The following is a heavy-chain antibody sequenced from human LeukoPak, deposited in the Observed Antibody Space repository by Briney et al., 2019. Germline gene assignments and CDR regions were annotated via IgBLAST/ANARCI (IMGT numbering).Heavy chain of an antibody. V-gene: IGHV3-23*01. CDR2: ISGSGGST. Sequence: GGSLRLSCAASGFTFSSYAMSWVRQAPGKGLEWVSAISGSGGSTYYADSVKGRFTISRDNSKNTLYLQMNSLRAEDTAVYYCARGSDYGDYVGAAYFDYWGQGTLVTVSS. CDR1: GFTFSSYA. D-gene: IGHD4-17*01. CDR3: ARGSDYGDYVGAAYFDY. J-gene: IGHJ4*02.